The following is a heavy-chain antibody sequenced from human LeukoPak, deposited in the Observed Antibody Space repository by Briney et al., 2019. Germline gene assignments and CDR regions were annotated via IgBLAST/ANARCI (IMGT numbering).Heavy chain of an antibody. Sequence: GGSLRLSCAASGFTFSNHWMHWVRQAPGKGLVWVSRINSDGINTSYADSVKGRFTISRDNAKNTLNLQMNSLRADDTAVYYCARGYSSSWYLDWGQGTLVTVSS. CDR1: GFTFSNHW. J-gene: IGHJ4*02. V-gene: IGHV3-74*01. CDR2: INSDGINT. D-gene: IGHD6-13*01. CDR3: ARGYSSSWYLD.